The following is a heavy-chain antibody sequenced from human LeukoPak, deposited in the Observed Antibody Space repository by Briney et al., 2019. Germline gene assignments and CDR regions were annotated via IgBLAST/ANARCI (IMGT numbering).Heavy chain of an antibody. CDR1: GFTVSSNY. V-gene: IGHV3-53*01. CDR3: ARRGDGGRSFDY. D-gene: IGHD4-23*01. J-gene: IGHJ4*02. CDR2: IYSGGNT. Sequence: RPGGSLRLSCAASGFTVSSNYLSWVRQAPGKGLECVSVIYSGGNTYYADSVKGRFTISRDKSKNTLSLQMNSLRAEDTAVYYCARRGDGGRSFDYWGQGTLVTVSS.